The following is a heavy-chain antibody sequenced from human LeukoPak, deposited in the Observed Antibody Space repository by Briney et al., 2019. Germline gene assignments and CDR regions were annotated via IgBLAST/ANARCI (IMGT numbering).Heavy chain of an antibody. V-gene: IGHV1-18*01. J-gene: IGHJ4*02. D-gene: IGHD1-26*01. CDR2: ISPYNGNT. CDR3: ARDPRWELPPLDY. Sequence: ASVTVSCKASGYTFTNYGISWVRQAPGQGLEWMGWISPYNGNTNYAQKFQGRVTMTTDTSTSTAYMELRSLRSDDTAVFYCARDPRWELPPLDYWGQGTLVTVSS. CDR1: GYTFTNYG.